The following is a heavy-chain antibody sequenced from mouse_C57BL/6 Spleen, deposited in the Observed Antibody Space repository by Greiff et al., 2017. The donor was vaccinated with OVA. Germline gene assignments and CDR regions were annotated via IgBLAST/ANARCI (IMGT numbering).Heavy chain of an antibody. CDR1: GYTFTSYW. CDR3: ALYGSSDAMDY. CDR2: IHPNSGST. Sequence: VQLQQSGAELVKPGASVKLSCKASGYTFTSYWLHWVKQRPGQGLEWIGMIHPNSGSTNYNEKFKSKATLTVDKSSSTAYMQLSSLTSEDSAVYYCALYGSSDAMDYWGQGTSVTVSS. V-gene: IGHV1-64*01. J-gene: IGHJ4*01. D-gene: IGHD1-1*01.